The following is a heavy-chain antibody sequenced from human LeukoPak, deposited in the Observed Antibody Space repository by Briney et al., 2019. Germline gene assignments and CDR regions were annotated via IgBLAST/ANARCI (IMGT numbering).Heavy chain of an antibody. CDR2: ISYDGSNK. D-gene: IGHD1-26*01. Sequence: GGSVRLSCVASGFTFSSYAMHWVRQAPGKGLEWVAVISYDGSNKYYADSVKGRFTISRDNSKNTLYLQMNSLRAEDTAVYYCASGGQTELYGMDVWGQGTTVTVSS. CDR3: ASGGQTELYGMDV. V-gene: IGHV3-30-3*01. CDR1: GFTFSSYA. J-gene: IGHJ6*02.